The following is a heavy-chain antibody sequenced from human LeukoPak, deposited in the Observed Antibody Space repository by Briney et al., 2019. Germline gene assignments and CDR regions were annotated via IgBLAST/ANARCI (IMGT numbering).Heavy chain of an antibody. V-gene: IGHV3-21*06. CDR1: GFSFSSHT. CDR3: ARDFGGY. Sequence: GGSLRLSCAASGFSFSSHTMNWVRQAPGKGLQWVSSISYSGSSTYYVDSVKGRFTISRGNAKNSLYLQMNSLRAEDTAVYYCARDFGGYWGQGTLVTVSS. J-gene: IGHJ4*02. D-gene: IGHD3-16*01. CDR2: ISYSGSST.